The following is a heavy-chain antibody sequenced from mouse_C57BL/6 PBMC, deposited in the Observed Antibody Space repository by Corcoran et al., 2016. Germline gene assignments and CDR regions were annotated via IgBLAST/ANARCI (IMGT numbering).Heavy chain of an antibody. D-gene: IGHD2-2*01. CDR1: GYTFTDYY. CDR2: IGPGSGST. V-gene: IGHV1-77*01. CDR3: AINLDYGYADGFAY. Sequence: QVQLKQSGAELVKPGASVKISCKASGYTFTDYYINWVKQRPGQGLEWIGKIGPGSGSTYYNEKFKGKSTLTADKSSSTAYMQLSSLTSEDSAVYFCAINLDYGYADGFAYWGQGTLVTVSA. J-gene: IGHJ3*01.